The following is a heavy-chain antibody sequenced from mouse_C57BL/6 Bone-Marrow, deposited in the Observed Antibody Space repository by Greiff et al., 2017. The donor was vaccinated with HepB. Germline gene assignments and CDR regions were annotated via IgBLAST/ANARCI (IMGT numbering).Heavy chain of an antibody. D-gene: IGHD1-1*01. CDR1: GYTFTSYW. V-gene: IGHV1-7*01. CDR2: INPSSGYT. Sequence: QVQLKESGAELAKPGASVKLSCKASGYTFTSYWMHWVKQRPGQGLEWIGYINPSSGYTKYNQKFKDKATLTADKSSSTAYMQLSSLTYEDSAVYYCAREELSYYGSSLYYYAMDYWGQGTSVTVSS. J-gene: IGHJ4*01. CDR3: AREELSYYGSSLYYYAMDY.